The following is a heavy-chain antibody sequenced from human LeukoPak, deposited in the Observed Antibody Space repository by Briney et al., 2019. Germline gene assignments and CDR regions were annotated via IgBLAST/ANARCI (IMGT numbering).Heavy chain of an antibody. CDR3: AKVYCSSSGCYRIDY. V-gene: IGHV3-23*01. J-gene: IGHJ4*02. D-gene: IGHD2-2*01. Sequence: GGSLRLSCAASGFTFSSYEMNWVRQAPGKGLEWVSAISAGGGSTYYADSVKGRFTISRDNSKNTLYLQMNSLRAEDTALYFCAKVYCSSSGCYRIDYWGQGTLVTVSS. CDR2: ISAGGGST. CDR1: GFTFSSYE.